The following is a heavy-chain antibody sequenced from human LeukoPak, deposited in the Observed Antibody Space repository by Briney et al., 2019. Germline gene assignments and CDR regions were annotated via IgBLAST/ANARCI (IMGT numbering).Heavy chain of an antibody. CDR3: ARGYEAYFDY. J-gene: IGHJ4*02. Sequence: GGSLRLSCAASGFVFSNYDIHWVRQAPGKGLGWLSYISTSGTTIYDADSVKGRFTISRDNAKNALYLQMNSLRADDTAVYYCARGYEAYFDYWGQGTLVTVSS. CDR1: GFVFSNYD. D-gene: IGHD3-3*01. V-gene: IGHV3-48*03. CDR2: ISTSGTTI.